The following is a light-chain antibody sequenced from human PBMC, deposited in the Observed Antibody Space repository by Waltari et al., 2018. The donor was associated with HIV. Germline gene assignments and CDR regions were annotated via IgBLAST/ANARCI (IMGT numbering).Light chain of an antibody. CDR2: RNN. CDR1: SNNVGHQG. CDR3: LAWDYSLSVYV. V-gene: IGLV10-54*01. J-gene: IGLJ1*01. Sequence: QAVLTQPPSVSKGLRQTATLTCTGNSNNVGHQGAAWLQQRQGHPPKLLSDRNNNRPSGISERFSASRSGDAASLTITGLQPEDEADYYCLAWDYSLSVYVFGSGTRVAVL.